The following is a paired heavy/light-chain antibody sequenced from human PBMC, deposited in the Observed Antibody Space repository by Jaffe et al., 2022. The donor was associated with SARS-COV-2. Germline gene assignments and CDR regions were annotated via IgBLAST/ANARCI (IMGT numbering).Heavy chain of an antibody. D-gene: IGHD6-13*01. Sequence: EVQLVESGGGLVQPGGSLRLSCAASGFTFSSYWMSWVRQAPGKGLEWVANIKQDGSEKYYVDSVKGRFTISRDNAKNSLYLQMNSLRAEDTAVYYCATAPGIAAAGPWYYYGMDVWGQGTTVTVSS. CDR1: GFTFSSYW. J-gene: IGHJ6*02. CDR3: ATAPGIAAAGPWYYYGMDV. CDR2: IKQDGSEK. V-gene: IGHV3-7*03.
Light chain of an antibody. CDR3: AAWDDSLSGVV. CDR1: SSNIGSNY. J-gene: IGLJ2*01. Sequence: QSVLTQPPSASGTPGQRVTISCSGSSSNIGSNYVYWYQQLPGTAPKLLIYSNNQRPSGVPDRFSGSKSGTSASLAISGLRSEDEADYYCAAWDDSLSGVVFGGGTKLTVL. CDR2: SNN. V-gene: IGLV1-47*02.